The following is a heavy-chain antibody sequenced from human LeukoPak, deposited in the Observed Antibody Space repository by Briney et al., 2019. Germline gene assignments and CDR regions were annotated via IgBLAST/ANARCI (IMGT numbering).Heavy chain of an antibody. V-gene: IGHV3-11*01. Sequence: PGGSLRLSCAASGFTFSDYYMSRIRQAPGKGLEWVSYISSSGSTIYYADSVKGRFTISRDNAKNSLYLQMNSLRAEDTAVYYCARDREYYDILTGYYTHWGQGTLVTVSS. CDR1: GFTFSDYY. CDR3: ARDREYYDILTGYYTH. J-gene: IGHJ4*02. D-gene: IGHD3-9*01. CDR2: ISSSGSTI.